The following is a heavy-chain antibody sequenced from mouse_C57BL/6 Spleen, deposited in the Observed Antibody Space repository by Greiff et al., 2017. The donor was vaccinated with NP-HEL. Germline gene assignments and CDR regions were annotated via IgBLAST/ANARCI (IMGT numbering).Heavy chain of an antibody. V-gene: IGHV5-4*01. J-gene: IGHJ2*01. CDR3: AREEGYSNYPDY. D-gene: IGHD2-5*01. CDR2: ISDGGSYT. CDR1: GFTFSSYA. Sequence: EVQLVESGGGLVKPGGSLKLSCAASGFTFSSYAMSWVRQTPEKRLEWVATISDGGSYTYYPDNVKGRFTISRDNAKNNLYLQMSHLKSEDTAMYYCAREEGYSNYPDYWGQGTTLTVSS.